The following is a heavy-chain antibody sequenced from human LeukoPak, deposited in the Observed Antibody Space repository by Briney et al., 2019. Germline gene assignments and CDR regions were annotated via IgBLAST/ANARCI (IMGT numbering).Heavy chain of an antibody. D-gene: IGHD3-9*01. V-gene: IGHV1-2*02. CDR3: ARDRTYYDILTGRPFDY. CDR1: GYTFTGYY. Sequence: ASVKVSCKASGYTFTGYYMHWVRQAPGRGLEWMGWINPNSGGTNYAQKFQGRVTMTRDTSISTAYMELSRLRSDDTAVYYCARDRTYYDILTGRPFDYWGQGTLVTVSS. J-gene: IGHJ4*02. CDR2: INPNSGGT.